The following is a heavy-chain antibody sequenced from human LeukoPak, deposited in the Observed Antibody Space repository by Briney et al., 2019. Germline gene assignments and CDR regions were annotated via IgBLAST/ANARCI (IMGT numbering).Heavy chain of an antibody. Sequence: GESLKISCKGPGFSFTSYWIAWVRQMPGKGLEWMGIIFPSDSDTRYSPSFQGQVTISADKSISTAYLQWSSLKASDTAMYFCARMSAFDIWGQGTMVTVSS. CDR1: GFSFTSYW. CDR2: IFPSDSDT. J-gene: IGHJ3*02. V-gene: IGHV5-51*01. CDR3: ARMSAFDI.